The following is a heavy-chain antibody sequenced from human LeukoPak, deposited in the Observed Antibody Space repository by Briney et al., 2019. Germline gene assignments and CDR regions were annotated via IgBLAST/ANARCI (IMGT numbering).Heavy chain of an antibody. V-gene: IGHV3-23*01. J-gene: IGHJ4*02. D-gene: IGHD6-19*01. CDR2: ISGSGGSS. CDR3: AKGPAGIAVAGTGYFDY. Sequence: GGSLRLSCAASGFTFSSYAMSWVRQAPGKGLEWVSAISGSGGSSDYADSVKGRFTISRDNSKNTLYLQMNSLRAEDTAVYYCAKGPAGIAVAGTGYFDYWGQGTLVTVSS. CDR1: GFTFSSYA.